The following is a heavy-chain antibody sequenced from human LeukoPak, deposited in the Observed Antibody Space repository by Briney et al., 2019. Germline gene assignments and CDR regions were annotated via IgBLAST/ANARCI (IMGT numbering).Heavy chain of an antibody. J-gene: IGHJ4*02. CDR3: VRDLGGRSGH. V-gene: IGHV3-74*01. Sequence: GGSLRLSCAASGFIFRSNWMRWVRQAPGKGLVWVSRINEDGSTTNHADSVKGRFTISRDNVKNTLYMEMNSLRAEDTAVYYCVRDLGGRSGHWGQGTLVTVSS. D-gene: IGHD1-26*01. CDR1: GFIFRSNW. CDR2: INEDGSTT.